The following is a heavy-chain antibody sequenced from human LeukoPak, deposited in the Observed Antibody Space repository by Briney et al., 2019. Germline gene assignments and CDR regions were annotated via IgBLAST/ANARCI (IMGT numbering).Heavy chain of an antibody. CDR1: GFTFSTYA. CDR3: ARDLLRGSCCTFYSMDV. CDR2: ISGSGNTT. D-gene: IGHD2-2*01. V-gene: IGHV3-23*01. J-gene: IGHJ6*02. Sequence: GGSLRLSCAASGFTFSTYAMSRVRQAPGRGLEWVSVISGSGNTTFYADSVKGRFTISRDNSKNTLYLQMNRLRGEDTAVYYCARDLLRGSCCTFYSMDVWGQGTTVTVSS.